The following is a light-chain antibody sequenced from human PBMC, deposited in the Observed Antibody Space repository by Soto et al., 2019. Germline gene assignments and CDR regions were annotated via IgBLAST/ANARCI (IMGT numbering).Light chain of an antibody. CDR3: QQYVISVT. CDR2: GAS. CDR1: QSISGNY. J-gene: IGKJ5*01. Sequence: EIVLTQSPGTLSLSPVERATLSCRASQSISGNYLAWYQQKPGQAPRLLIYGASNRATGIPERFSGSGSGTDSTLTISRLEPQDSAMYYCQQYVISVTFGQGTRLEIK. V-gene: IGKV3-20*01.